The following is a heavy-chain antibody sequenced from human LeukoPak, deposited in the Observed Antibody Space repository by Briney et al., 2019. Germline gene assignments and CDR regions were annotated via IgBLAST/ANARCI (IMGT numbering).Heavy chain of an antibody. CDR3: ARGSSWYGGDFDY. CDR1: GYSISSGYY. D-gene: IGHD6-13*01. Sequence: SETLSLTCTVSGYSISSGYYWGWIRQPPGKGLEWIGSIYYSGSTYYNPSLKSRVTISVDTSKNQFSLKLSSVTAADTAVYYCARGSSWYGGDFDYWGQGTLVTVSS. CDR2: IYYSGST. J-gene: IGHJ4*02. V-gene: IGHV4-38-2*02.